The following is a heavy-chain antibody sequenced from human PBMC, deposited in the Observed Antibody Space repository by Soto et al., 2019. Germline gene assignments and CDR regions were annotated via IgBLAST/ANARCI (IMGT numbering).Heavy chain of an antibody. CDR1: GYTFTSFA. J-gene: IGHJ4*02. CDR3: AREVVSGYDLGY. Sequence: QVQLVQSGAEVKKPGASVTVSCMASGYTFTSFAIHWVRQAPGQRPEWMGWINADTGNTKYSQRFQGRVTFARDTSANTAYMQVSSVRSEDTAVYFCAREVVSGYDLGYWGQGTLVTVSS. V-gene: IGHV1-3*01. D-gene: IGHD5-12*01. CDR2: INADTGNT.